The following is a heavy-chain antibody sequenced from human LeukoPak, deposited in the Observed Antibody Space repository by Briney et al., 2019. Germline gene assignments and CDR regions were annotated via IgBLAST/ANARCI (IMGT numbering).Heavy chain of an antibody. Sequence: GGSLRLSCAASGFTFSSYAMHWVRQAPGKGLEWVAVISYDGSNKYYADSVKGRFTISRDNSKNTLYLQMNSLRAEDTAVYYCAREGTFTYYYDSSGYFDYWGQGTLVTVSS. V-gene: IGHV3-30-3*01. D-gene: IGHD3-22*01. CDR1: GFTFSSYA. CDR2: ISYDGSNK. J-gene: IGHJ4*02. CDR3: AREGTFTYYYDSSGYFDY.